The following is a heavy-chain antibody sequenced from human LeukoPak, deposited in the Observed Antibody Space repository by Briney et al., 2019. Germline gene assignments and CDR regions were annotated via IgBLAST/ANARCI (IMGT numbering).Heavy chain of an antibody. D-gene: IGHD5-18*01. CDR1: GYTFTGNY. CDR2: INPNSGGT. CDR3: ARGRGYSYGNHDY. Sequence: ASVKVSCKASGYTFTGNYMHWVRQAPGQGLEWMGWINPNSGGTNYEQKFQGRVTMTRDTSISTAYMELSRLRSDDTAVCYCARGRGYSYGNHDYWGQGTLVTVSS. V-gene: IGHV1-2*02. J-gene: IGHJ4*02.